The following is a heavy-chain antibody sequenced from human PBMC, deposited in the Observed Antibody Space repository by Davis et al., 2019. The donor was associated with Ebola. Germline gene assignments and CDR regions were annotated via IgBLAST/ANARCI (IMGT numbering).Heavy chain of an antibody. Sequence: PGGSLRLSCAASGFTFSSYWMSWVRQAPGKGLEWVANIKQDGSEKYYVDSVKGRFTISRDNAKNSLYLQMNSLRAEDTAVYYCARDLYSSSSRGYFDYWGQGTLVTVSS. J-gene: IGHJ4*02. CDR1: GFTFSSYW. D-gene: IGHD6-6*01. CDR2: IKQDGSEK. CDR3: ARDLYSSSSRGYFDY. V-gene: IGHV3-7*01.